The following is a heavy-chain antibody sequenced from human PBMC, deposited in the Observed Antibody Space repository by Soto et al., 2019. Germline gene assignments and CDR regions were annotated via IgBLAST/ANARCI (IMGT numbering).Heavy chain of an antibody. J-gene: IGHJ4*02. D-gene: IGHD6-19*01. CDR3: ASLSPPVAVAGQFDY. Sequence: EVQLVQSGAEVKKPGESLRISCKGSGYSFTSYWISWVRQMPGKGLEWMGRIDPSDSYTNYSPSFQGHVTISADKSISTAYLQWSSLKASDTAMYYCASLSPPVAVAGQFDYWGQGTLVTVSS. V-gene: IGHV5-10-1*03. CDR2: IDPSDSYT. CDR1: GYSFTSYW.